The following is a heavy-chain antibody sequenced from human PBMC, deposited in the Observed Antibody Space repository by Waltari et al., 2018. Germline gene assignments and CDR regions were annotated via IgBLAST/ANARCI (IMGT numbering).Heavy chain of an antibody. CDR1: YGASRIFY. D-gene: IGHD3-10*01. Sequence: QVQLLQSGPAPAKPSETLSLTCTVSYGASRIFYWTWIGQPPGKGPEWSGCIATTGGTKYTPSLQSRVSFSVDTSKNQFSLRLTSVTAADTALYYCARDTGGWYYDVWGRGSLVTVSA. V-gene: IGHV4-59*01. J-gene: IGHJ2*01. CDR2: IATTGGT. CDR3: ARDTGGWYYDV.